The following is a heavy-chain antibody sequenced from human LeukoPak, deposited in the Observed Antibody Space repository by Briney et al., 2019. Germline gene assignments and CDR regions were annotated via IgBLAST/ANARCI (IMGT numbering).Heavy chain of an antibody. V-gene: IGHV3-33*01. CDR1: GFTFSSYG. J-gene: IGHJ4*02. CDR3: ARAGYCSGGSCYGSDY. Sequence: GGSLRLSCAASGFTFSSYGMHWVRQAPGKGLEWVAAIWYDGSIQYYADSVKGRFAISRDNSKNTLYLQMDSLRAEDTAVYYCARAGYCSGGSCYGSDYWGQGTLVSVSS. CDR2: IWYDGSIQ. D-gene: IGHD2-15*01.